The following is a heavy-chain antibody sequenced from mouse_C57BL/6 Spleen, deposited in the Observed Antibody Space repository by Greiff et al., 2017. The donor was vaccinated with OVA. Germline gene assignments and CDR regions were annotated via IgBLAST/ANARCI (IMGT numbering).Heavy chain of an antibody. J-gene: IGHJ4*01. CDR3: ARLPITTTVVATKYAMDY. D-gene: IGHD1-1*01. CDR2: ISSGSSTI. Sequence: EVKLQESGGGLVKPGGSLKLSCAASGFTFSDYGMHWVRQAPEKGLEWVAYISSGSSTIYYADTVKGRFTISRDNAKNTLFLQMTSLRSEDTAMYYCARLPITTTVVATKYAMDYWGQGTSVTVAS. CDR1: GFTFSDYG. V-gene: IGHV5-17*01.